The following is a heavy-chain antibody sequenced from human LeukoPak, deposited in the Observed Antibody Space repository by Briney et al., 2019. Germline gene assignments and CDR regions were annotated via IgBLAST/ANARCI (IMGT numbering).Heavy chain of an antibody. CDR1: GFSLSDYA. J-gene: IGHJ3*02. CDR2: ISGSGGST. D-gene: IGHD4-17*01. CDR3: AKDDYGDYAADAFDI. V-gene: IGHV3-23*01. Sequence: GGSLRLSCSASGFSLSDYAMSWVRQAPGKGLEWVSAISGSGGSTYYADSVKGRFTISRDNSKNTLYLQMNSLRAEDTAVYYCAKDDYGDYAADAFDIWGQGTMVTVSS.